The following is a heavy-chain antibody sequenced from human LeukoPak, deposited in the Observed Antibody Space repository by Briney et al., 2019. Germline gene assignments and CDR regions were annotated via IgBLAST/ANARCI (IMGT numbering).Heavy chain of an antibody. V-gene: IGHV3-48*01. Sequence: PGGSLRLSCAASGFTFSSYSMNWVRQAPGKGLEWVSYISSSSSAIYYADSVKGRFTISRDNAKNSLYLQMNSLRAEDTAVYYCARDRVPSSSWWGDYYYGMDVWGQGTTVTVSS. CDR1: GFTFSSYS. D-gene: IGHD6-13*01. J-gene: IGHJ6*02. CDR3: ARDRVPSSSWWGDYYYGMDV. CDR2: ISSSSSAI.